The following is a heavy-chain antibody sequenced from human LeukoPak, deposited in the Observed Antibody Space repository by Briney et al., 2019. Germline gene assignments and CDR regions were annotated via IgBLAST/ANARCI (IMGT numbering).Heavy chain of an antibody. V-gene: IGHV3-30*04. J-gene: IGHJ4*02. D-gene: IGHD5-18*01. Sequence: GGSLRLSCAASGFTFSSYAMHWVRQAPGKGLEWVAVISYDGSNKYYADSVKGRFTISRDNSKNTLYLQMNSLRAEDTAVYYCAKDRDTAMVTNDYWGQGTLVTVSS. CDR2: ISYDGSNK. CDR1: GFTFSSYA. CDR3: AKDRDTAMVTNDY.